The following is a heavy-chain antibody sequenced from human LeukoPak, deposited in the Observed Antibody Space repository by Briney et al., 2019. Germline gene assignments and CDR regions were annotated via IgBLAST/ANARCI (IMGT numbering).Heavy chain of an antibody. CDR3: ARTRDCSKTNCYVMDP. V-gene: IGHV1-18*04. D-gene: IGHD2-2*01. J-gene: IGHJ5*02. Sequence: GASVKVSCTAFGYTFTTYGINWVRQAPGQGLEWMGWIGPYNINTHYAQKVQGRVTMTTDTSTSTAYMELRSLRSDVTAVYYCARTRDCSKTNCYVMDPWGQGTLVTVSS. CDR2: IGPYNINT. CDR1: GYTFTTYG.